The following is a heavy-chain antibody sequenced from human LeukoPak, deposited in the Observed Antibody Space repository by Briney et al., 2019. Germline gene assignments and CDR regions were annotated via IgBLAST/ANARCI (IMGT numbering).Heavy chain of an antibody. D-gene: IGHD3-22*01. CDR1: GFIFSSYS. V-gene: IGHV3-21*01. CDR2: ISSSSSYI. Sequence: GGSLRLSCAASGFIFSSYSMNWVRQAPGKGLEWVSSISSSSSYIYYADSVKGRFTISRDNAKNSLDLQMNSLRAEDTAVYYCARDLEDRDSSGYYYLGGGYMDVWGKGTTVTVSS. CDR3: ARDLEDRDSSGYYYLGGGYMDV. J-gene: IGHJ6*03.